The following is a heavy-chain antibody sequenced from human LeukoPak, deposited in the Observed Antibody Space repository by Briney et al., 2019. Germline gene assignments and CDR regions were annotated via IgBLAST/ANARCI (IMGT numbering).Heavy chain of an antibody. Sequence: GGSLRLSCAASGFSFSNYGMHWIRQAPGKGLEWVGVISSDGSYQYYTDSVKGRFTISRDNSKNTVYLEMNSLRPDDTAFYYCAKAGDMLRGLTDYWGQGSLVTVSS. CDR2: ISSDGSYQ. CDR3: AKAGDMLRGLTDY. J-gene: IGHJ4*02. CDR1: GFSFSNYG. D-gene: IGHD3-10*01. V-gene: IGHV3-30*18.